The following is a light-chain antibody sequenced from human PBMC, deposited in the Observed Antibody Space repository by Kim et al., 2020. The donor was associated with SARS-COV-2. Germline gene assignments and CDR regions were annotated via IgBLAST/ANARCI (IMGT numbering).Light chain of an antibody. V-gene: IGKV3-20*01. CDR1: QSVSSSY. Sequence: SLSPGERATCPCRASQSVSSSYLAWYLQKPGQAPRLLIYGAFNRASGIPDRFSGSGSGTDFTLTISRLEPDDFAVFYCQYYDDWYTFGQGTKLEI. J-gene: IGKJ2*01. CDR2: GAF. CDR3: QYYDDWYT.